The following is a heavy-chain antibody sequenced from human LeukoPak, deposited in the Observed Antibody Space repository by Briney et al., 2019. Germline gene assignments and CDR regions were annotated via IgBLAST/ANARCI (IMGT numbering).Heavy chain of an antibody. D-gene: IGHD3-22*01. J-gene: IGHJ5*02. CDR1: GGTFSSYA. CDR3: ASSRQYYDSSGYYYVDWFDP. CDR2: IIPIFGTA. V-gene: IGHV1-69*13. Sequence: APVKVSCKASGGTFSSYAISWVRQAPGQGVEWMGGIIPIFGTANYAQKFQGRVTITADESTSTAYMELSSLRSEDTAVYYCASSRQYYDSSGYYYVDWFDPWGQGTLVTVSS.